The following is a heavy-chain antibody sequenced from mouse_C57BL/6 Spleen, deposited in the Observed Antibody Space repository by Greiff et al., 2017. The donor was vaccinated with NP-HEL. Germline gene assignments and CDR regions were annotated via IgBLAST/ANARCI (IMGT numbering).Heavy chain of an antibody. J-gene: IGHJ4*01. CDR3: ARSGSNHLYYAVDY. CDR2: INPGSGGT. CDR1: GYAFTNYL. Sequence: QVQLQQSGAELVRPGTSVKVSCKASGYAFTNYLIEWVKQRPGQGLEWIGVINPGSGGTNYNEKFKGKATLTVDKSSSTAYMQLSSLTSEDSAVYFCARSGSNHLYYAVDYWGQGTSVTVSS. V-gene: IGHV1-54*01. D-gene: IGHD2-5*01.